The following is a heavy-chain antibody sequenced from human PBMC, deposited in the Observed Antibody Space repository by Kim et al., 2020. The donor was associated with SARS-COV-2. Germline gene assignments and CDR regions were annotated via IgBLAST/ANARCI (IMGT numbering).Heavy chain of an antibody. D-gene: IGHD3-9*01. CDR1: GFTFSSYS. J-gene: IGHJ3*02. CDR3: ARDSLTEYYDILTGYYREGAFDI. CDR2: ISSSSSYI. V-gene: IGHV3-21*01. Sequence: GGSLRLSCAASGFTFSSYSMNWVRQAPGKGLEWVSSISSSSSYIYYADSVKGRFTISRDNAKNSLYLQMNSLRAEDTAVYYCARDSLTEYYDILTGYYREGAFDIWGQGTMVTVSS.